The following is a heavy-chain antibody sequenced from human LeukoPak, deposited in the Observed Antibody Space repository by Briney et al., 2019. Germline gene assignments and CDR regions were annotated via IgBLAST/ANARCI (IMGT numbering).Heavy chain of an antibody. V-gene: IGHV3-23*01. CDR1: GFTFSSYG. CDR2: ISGSGGST. CDR3: ARDEKATNWTPDY. Sequence: GGSLRLSCAASGFTFSSYGMHWVRQAPGKGLEWVSAISGSGGSTYYADSVKGRFTISRDNSKNTLYLQMNSLRAEDTAVYYCARDEKATNWTPDYWGQGTLVTVSS. J-gene: IGHJ4*02. D-gene: IGHD5-24*01.